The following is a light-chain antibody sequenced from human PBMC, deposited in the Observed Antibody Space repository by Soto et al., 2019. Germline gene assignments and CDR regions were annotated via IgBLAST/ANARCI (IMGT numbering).Light chain of an antibody. CDR3: CSYAGTTTV. J-gene: IGLJ2*01. CDR2: EAT. Sequence: QSALTQPASVSGSPGQSITISCTRASSDSGTYNFFAWYQQHPGEAPKLIIYEATQRPSGVSNRFSGSKSGNTASLTISGLQADDEADYYCCSYAGTTTVFGVGTKLTVL. V-gene: IGLV2-23*01. CDR1: SSDSGTYNF.